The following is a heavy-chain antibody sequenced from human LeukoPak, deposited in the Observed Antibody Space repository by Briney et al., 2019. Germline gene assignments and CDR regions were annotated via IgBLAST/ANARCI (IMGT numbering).Heavy chain of an antibody. D-gene: IGHD4-23*01. J-gene: IGHJ4*02. CDR2: ISGSSSHI. CDR1: GFTFSSYS. V-gene: IGHV3-21*01. Sequence: GGSLRLSCAASGFTFSSYSMNWARQAPGKGLEWVSSISGSSSHIYYADSVKGRFTISRDNAENPLYLQMDGLRTEDTAVYYCARDTYSRWQPDYWGQGTLVTV. CDR3: ARDTYSRWQPDY.